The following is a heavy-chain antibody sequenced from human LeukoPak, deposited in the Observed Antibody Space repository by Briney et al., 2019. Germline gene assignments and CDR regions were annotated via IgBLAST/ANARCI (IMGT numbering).Heavy chain of an antibody. V-gene: IGHV4-59*01. CDR2: IYYSGDT. CDR1: GGSITGYY. Sequence: SETLSLTCTVSGGSITGYYWSWIRQPPGKGLEWIGYIYYSGDTNQNPSLKSRVSISLDTSRNQFSLELTSVTAADTAVYYCARGAGRGRGFDLWGQGTLVTVSS. J-gene: IGHJ4*02. D-gene: IGHD3-16*01. CDR3: ARGAGRGRGFDL.